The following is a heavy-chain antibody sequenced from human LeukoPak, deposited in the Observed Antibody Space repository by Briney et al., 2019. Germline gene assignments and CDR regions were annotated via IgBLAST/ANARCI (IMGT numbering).Heavy chain of an antibody. CDR3: ATLSRFLEWVIGGNHYYGLYV. Sequence: ASVTVSCTASGYTFTSYAMHWVHQAPGQRLEWMGWINAGNGNTKYSQKFQGRVTMTEDTSTDTAYMELSSLRSEDTAVYYCATLSRFLEWVIGGNHYYGLYVWGQGTTVTVSS. CDR2: INAGNGNT. D-gene: IGHD3-3*01. J-gene: IGHJ6*02. V-gene: IGHV1-3*01. CDR1: GYTFTSYA.